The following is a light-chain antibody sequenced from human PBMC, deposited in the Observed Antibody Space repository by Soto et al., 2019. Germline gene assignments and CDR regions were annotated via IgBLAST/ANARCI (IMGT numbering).Light chain of an antibody. V-gene: IGKV3-15*01. CDR2: VAS. Sequence: EIVMTQSPATLSVSPRERATLSCRDTQSVSSNLAWYQQKPGQTPKLLIYVASTRATGIPARFSGSGSGTEFTLTISSLQSEDFAVYYCQQYNVWPLTFGGGTKVEFK. CDR3: QQYNVWPLT. CDR1: QSVSSN. J-gene: IGKJ4*01.